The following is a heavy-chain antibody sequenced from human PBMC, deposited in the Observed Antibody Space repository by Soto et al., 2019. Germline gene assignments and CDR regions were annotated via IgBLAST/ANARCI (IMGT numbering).Heavy chain of an antibody. CDR3: ARDSLRYCSGGSCYPDAFDI. CDR1: GFTFSSYS. CDR2: ISSSSSTI. D-gene: IGHD2-15*01. V-gene: IGHV3-48*01. Sequence: GGSLRLSCAASGFTFSSYSMNWVRQAPGKGLEWVSYISSSSSTIYYADSVKGRFTISRDNAKNSLYLQMNSLRAEDTAVYYCARDSLRYCSGGSCYPDAFDIWGQGTMVTVSS. J-gene: IGHJ3*02.